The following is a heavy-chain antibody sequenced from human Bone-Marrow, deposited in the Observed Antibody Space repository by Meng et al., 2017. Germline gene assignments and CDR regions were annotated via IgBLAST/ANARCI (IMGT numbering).Heavy chain of an antibody. CDR3: ARADYGGNSRDRRGGAFDI. CDR1: GGTFSSYA. Sequence: SVKVSCKASGGTFSSYAISWVRQAPGQGLEWMGGTIPIFGTANYAQKFQGRVTITADKSTSTAYMELSSLRSEDTAVYYCARADYGGNSRDRRGGAFDIWGQGTMVTVSS. V-gene: IGHV1-69*06. D-gene: IGHD4-23*01. CDR2: TIPIFGTA. J-gene: IGHJ3*02.